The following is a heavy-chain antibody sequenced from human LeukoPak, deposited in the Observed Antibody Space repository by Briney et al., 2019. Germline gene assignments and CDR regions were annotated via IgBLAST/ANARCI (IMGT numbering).Heavy chain of an antibody. Sequence: SETLSLTCSVSSGFLTAYYWSWIRQPPGKGLEWIGYVYYSGSTKYNPSLRSRVTISLEMSTHQFSLNLTSVTAADTAVYYCATNTGTVFDYWGQGALVTVSS. V-gene: IGHV4-59*01. D-gene: IGHD7-27*01. CDR3: ATNTGTVFDY. CDR1: SGFLTAYY. CDR2: VYYSGST. J-gene: IGHJ4*02.